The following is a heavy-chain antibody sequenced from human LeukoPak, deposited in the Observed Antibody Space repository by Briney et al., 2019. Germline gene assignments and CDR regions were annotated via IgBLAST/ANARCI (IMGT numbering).Heavy chain of an antibody. CDR1: GYTFTAYY. J-gene: IGHJ4*02. D-gene: IGHD6-19*01. Sequence: AASVKVSCKTSGYTFTAYYVHWVRQAPGQGLEWMGWIHPYNGGTKFAQKFQGRVNITRDTSLSTAYMELSRLTSDDTAICYCARGASGWYFFDLWGQGTLVTVSS. CDR2: IHPYNGGT. V-gene: IGHV1-2*02. CDR3: ARGASGWYFFDL.